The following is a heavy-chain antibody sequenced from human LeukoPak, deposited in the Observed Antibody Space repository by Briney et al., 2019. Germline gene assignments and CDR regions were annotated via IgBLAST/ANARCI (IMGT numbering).Heavy chain of an antibody. Sequence: SETLSLTCAVYGGSFSGYHWSWIRQPPGKGLEWIGEINHSGSTNYNPSLKSRVTISVDTSKNQFSLKLSSVTAADTAVYYCARGKPLRSLITMVRGVIFDYWGQGTLVTVSS. CDR2: INHSGST. J-gene: IGHJ4*02. CDR3: ARGKPLRSLITMVRGVIFDY. CDR1: GGSFSGYH. D-gene: IGHD3-10*01. V-gene: IGHV4-34*01.